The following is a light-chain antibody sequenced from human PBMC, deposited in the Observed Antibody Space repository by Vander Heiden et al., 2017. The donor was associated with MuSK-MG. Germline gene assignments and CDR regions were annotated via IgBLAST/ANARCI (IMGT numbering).Light chain of an antibody. J-gene: IGKJ2*01. Sequence: DMQMPQSPSSLSASVGDRVTITCQASQDISNYLNWYQQKPGKAPKLLIYDASDLETGVPSRFSGSGSGTDFTLTISSLQPEDIATYYCRQYDSLPYTFGQGTKVEIK. V-gene: IGKV1-33*01. CDR3: RQYDSLPYT. CDR1: QDISNY. CDR2: DAS.